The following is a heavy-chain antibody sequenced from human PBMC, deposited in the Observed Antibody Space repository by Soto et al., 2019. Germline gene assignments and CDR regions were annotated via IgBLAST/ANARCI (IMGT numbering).Heavy chain of an antibody. CDR1: GFTFSSYA. CDR2: ISGSGGST. V-gene: IGHV3-23*01. CDR3: AKGSASGSPYYFDY. J-gene: IGHJ4*02. D-gene: IGHD6-25*01. Sequence: GESLKISCAASGFTFSSYAMSWVRQSPGKGLEWVSAISGSGGSTYHADSVKGRFTISRDNSKNTLYLQMSSLRVEDTAVYYCAKGSASGSPYYFDYWGQGILVTVSS.